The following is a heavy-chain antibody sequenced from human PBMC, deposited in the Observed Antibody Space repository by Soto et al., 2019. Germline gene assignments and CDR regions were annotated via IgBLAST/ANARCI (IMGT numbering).Heavy chain of an antibody. CDR2: VSHDGVNK. CDR3: VRETQIVMVVVPTPGSPGAFDM. J-gene: IGHJ3*02. CDR1: GFSFRNYS. D-gene: IGHD2-15*01. V-gene: IGHV3-30-3*01. Sequence: QMQLVESGGGVVQPGRSLRLSCAASGFSFRNYSLHWVRQAPGKGLEWVAVVSHDGVNKHYAESVKGRLSISRDSSRDTLYLQMNSLRPEDTAVYYCVRETQIVMVVVPTPGSPGAFDMWGQGTMVTVSS.